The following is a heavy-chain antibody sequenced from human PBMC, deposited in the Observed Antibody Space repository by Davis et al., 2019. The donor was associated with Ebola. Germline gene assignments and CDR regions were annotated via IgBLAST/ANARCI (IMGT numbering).Heavy chain of an antibody. D-gene: IGHD2/OR15-2a*01. CDR3: AKDNRNIWSEV. CDR2: ISTNGETT. V-gene: IGHV3-64D*08. CDR1: GFTFSSYA. J-gene: IGHJ3*01. Sequence: GGSLRLSCSASGFTFSSYAMHWVRQAPGKGLESVSRISTNGETTYYADSVKGRFTISRDNSKNTLYLQMNGLRVEDTAIYYCAKDNRNIWSEVWGQGTMVTVSS.